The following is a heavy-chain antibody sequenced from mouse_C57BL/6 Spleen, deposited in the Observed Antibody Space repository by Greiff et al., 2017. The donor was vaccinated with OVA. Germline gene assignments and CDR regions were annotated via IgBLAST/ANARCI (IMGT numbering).Heavy chain of an antibody. D-gene: IGHD2-1*01. V-gene: IGHV5-6*01. J-gene: IGHJ2*01. CDR3: ARRDGNYADY. CDR2: ISSGGSYT. Sequence: EVQLVESGGDLVKPGGSLKLSCAASGFTFSSYGMSWVRQTPDKRLEWVATISSGGSYTYYPDSVKGRFTISRDNAKNTLYLQMSSLKSEDTAMYYCARRDGNYADYWGQGTTLTVSS. CDR1: GFTFSSYG.